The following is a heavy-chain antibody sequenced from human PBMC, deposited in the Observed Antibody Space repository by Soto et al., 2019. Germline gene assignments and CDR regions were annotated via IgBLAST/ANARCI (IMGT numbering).Heavy chain of an antibody. J-gene: IGHJ4*02. Sequence: GESLKISCKGSGYSFTSYWIGWVRQMPGKGLEWMGIIYPGDSDTRYSPSFQGQVTISADKSISTAYLQWSSLKASDTAMYYCARLDDSSGFPNYYFDYWGQGTLVTVSS. CDR1: GYSFTSYW. CDR3: ARLDDSSGFPNYYFDY. V-gene: IGHV5-51*01. CDR2: IYPGDSDT. D-gene: IGHD3-22*01.